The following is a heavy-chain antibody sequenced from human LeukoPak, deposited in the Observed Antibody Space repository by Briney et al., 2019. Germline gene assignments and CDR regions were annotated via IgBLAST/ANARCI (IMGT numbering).Heavy chain of an antibody. V-gene: IGHV3-23*01. CDR1: GFSFSGNG. Sequence: GGSLRLSCAASGFSFSGNGVSWVRQAPGQGLEWVASISGSGGTTYYADSVKGRFTISRDNSKNTVYLQMNSLRAEDTAVYYCAKDFSYDFWSGYYDLWGQGTLVTVSS. CDR2: ISGSGGTT. J-gene: IGHJ4*02. D-gene: IGHD3-3*01. CDR3: AKDFSYDFWSGYYDL.